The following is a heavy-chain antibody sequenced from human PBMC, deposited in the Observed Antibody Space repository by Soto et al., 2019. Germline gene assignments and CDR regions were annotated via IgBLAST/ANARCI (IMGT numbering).Heavy chain of an antibody. V-gene: IGHV3-15*01. Sequence: EVQLVESGGGLLKPGGSLRLSCAASGFTFSNAWMNWVRQAPGKGLEWVGRIKDKTEGETTDYAAPVKGRFSISRDDSENTLYLQMNSLRTDDTAVYYCTPAAKMGWYPFDYWGQGTLVTVSS. CDR3: TPAAKMGWYPFDY. J-gene: IGHJ4*02. CDR1: GFTFSNAW. D-gene: IGHD6-19*01. CDR2: IKDKTEGETT.